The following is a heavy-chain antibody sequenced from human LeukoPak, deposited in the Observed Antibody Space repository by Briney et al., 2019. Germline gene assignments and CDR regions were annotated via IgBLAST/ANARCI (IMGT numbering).Heavy chain of an antibody. J-gene: IGHJ1*01. CDR3: ATTIEYSSSSAEYFQH. Sequence: GESLKISCKGSGXSFTSYWIGWVRQMPGKGLEWMGRIDPSDSYTKYSPSFQGHVTISADKSISTAYLQWSSLKASDTAMYYCATTIEYSSSSAEYFQHWGQGTLVTVSS. CDR2: IDPSDSYT. CDR1: GXSFTSYW. V-gene: IGHV5-10-1*01. D-gene: IGHD6-6*01.